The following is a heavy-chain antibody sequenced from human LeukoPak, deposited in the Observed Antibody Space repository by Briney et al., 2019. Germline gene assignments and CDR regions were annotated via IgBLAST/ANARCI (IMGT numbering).Heavy chain of an antibody. J-gene: IGHJ4*02. D-gene: IGHD5-18*01. V-gene: IGHV4-31*03. Sequence: SETLSLTCTVSGGSISSGGYYWSWIRQHPGKGLEWIGYIYYSGSTYYNPSPKSRVTISVDTSKNQFSLKLSSVTAADTAVYYCAITAMDPYADYWGQGTLVTVSS. CDR3: AITAMDPYADY. CDR1: GGSISSGGYY. CDR2: IYYSGST.